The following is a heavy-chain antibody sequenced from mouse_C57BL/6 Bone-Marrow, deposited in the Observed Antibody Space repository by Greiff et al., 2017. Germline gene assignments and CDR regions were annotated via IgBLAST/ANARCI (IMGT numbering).Heavy chain of an antibody. Sequence: VQLQQSGPELVKPGASVKISCKASGYTFTDYYINWVKQRPGQGLEWIGWIFPGSGSTYYNEKFKGKATLTVDKSSSTAYMLRSSLTSEDSAVYFYAGSGYYDYDGYVDYWGQGTTLTVSS. CDR2: IFPGSGST. CDR3: AGSGYYDYDGYVDY. CDR1: GYTFTDYY. J-gene: IGHJ2*01. D-gene: IGHD2-4*01. V-gene: IGHV1-75*01.